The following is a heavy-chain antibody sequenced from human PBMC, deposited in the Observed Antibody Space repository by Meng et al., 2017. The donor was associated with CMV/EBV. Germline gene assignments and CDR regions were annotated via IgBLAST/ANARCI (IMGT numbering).Heavy chain of an antibody. CDR1: GYSISSGYY. CDR2: IYHSGST. V-gene: IGHV4-38-2*02. Sequence: SETLSLTCTVSGYSISSGYYWGWIRQPPGKGLEWIGSIYHSGSTYYNPSLKSRATISVDTSKNQFSLKLSSVTAADTAVYYCARETNPYYDFWSGYSGVDAFDIWGQGKMVTVSS. J-gene: IGHJ3*02. D-gene: IGHD3-3*01. CDR3: ARETNPYYDFWSGYSGVDAFDI.